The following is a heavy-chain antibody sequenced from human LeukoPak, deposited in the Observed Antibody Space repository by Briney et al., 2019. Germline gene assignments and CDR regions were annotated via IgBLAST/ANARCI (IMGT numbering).Heavy chain of an antibody. CDR1: GYTFTNYD. CDR2: MNPNSGNT. D-gene: IGHD2-15*01. J-gene: IGHJ4*02. V-gene: IGHV1-8*01. CDR3: ARGRRQSYCSGGSCYWFDY. Sequence: ASVRVSCKASGYTFTNYDINWVRQASGQGLEWMGWMNPNSGNTGSAQKFQGRVTMTSNTSISTAYMELSSLRSEDTAVYYCARGRRQSYCSGGSCYWFDYWGQGTLVTVSS.